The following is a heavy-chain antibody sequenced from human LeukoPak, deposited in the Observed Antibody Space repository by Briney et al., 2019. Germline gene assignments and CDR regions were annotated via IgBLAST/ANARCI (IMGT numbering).Heavy chain of an antibody. CDR1: GYTFTSYG. CDR2: ISAYNGNT. CDR3: ARDYYYDSSGYPDAFDI. D-gene: IGHD3-22*01. V-gene: IGHV1-18*01. Sequence: ASVKVSCKASGYTFTSYGISWVRQAPGQGLEWMGWISAYNGNTNYAQKLQGRVTMTTDTSTSTAYMELRSLRSDDTAVYYCARDYYYDSSGYPDAFDIWGQGTMVTVSS. J-gene: IGHJ3*02.